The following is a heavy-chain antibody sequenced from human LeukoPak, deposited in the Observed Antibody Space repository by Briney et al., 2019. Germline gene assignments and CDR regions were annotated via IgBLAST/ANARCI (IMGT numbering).Heavy chain of an antibody. V-gene: IGHV3-74*01. CDR2: IYTDGSST. D-gene: IGHD3-22*01. CDR3: ARQGGYYYESSASYYFDY. J-gene: IGHJ4*02. CDR1: GFTFSNYW. Sequence: GGSLRLSCAASGFTFSNYWMHWVRQAPGKGLVWVSRIYTDGSSTNYADSVKGRFTISRDNAKNTLYLQMNSLRAADTAIYYCARQGGYYYESSASYYFDYWGQGTLVTVSS.